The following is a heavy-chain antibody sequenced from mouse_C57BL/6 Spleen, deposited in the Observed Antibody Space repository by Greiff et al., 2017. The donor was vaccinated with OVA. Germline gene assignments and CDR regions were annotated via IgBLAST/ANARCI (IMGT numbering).Heavy chain of an antibody. D-gene: IGHD1-1*01. CDR2: IYPGDGDT. Sequence: VQLQQSGPELVKPGASVKISCKASGYAFSSSWMNWVKQRPGKGLEWIGRIYPGDGDTNYNGKFKGKATLTADKSSSTAYMQLSSLTSEDSAVYFCASHYYGSSYDYFDYRGQGTTRTGSS. CDR1: GYAFSSSW. CDR3: ASHYYGSSYDYFDY. J-gene: IGHJ2*01. V-gene: IGHV1-82*01.